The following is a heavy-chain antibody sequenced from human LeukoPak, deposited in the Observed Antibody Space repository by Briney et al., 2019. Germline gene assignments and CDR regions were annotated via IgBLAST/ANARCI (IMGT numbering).Heavy chain of an antibody. Sequence: SETLSLTCTVSGGSISSYYWSWIRQPAGQGLEWIGRIYTSGSTNYNPSLKSRVTMSVDTSKNQFSLKLSSVTAADTAVYYCARVTRGDIVVVPAAIRGDAFDIWGQGTMVTVSS. J-gene: IGHJ3*02. V-gene: IGHV4-4*07. CDR3: ARVTRGDIVVVPAAIRGDAFDI. CDR2: IYTSGST. D-gene: IGHD2-2*01. CDR1: GGSISSYY.